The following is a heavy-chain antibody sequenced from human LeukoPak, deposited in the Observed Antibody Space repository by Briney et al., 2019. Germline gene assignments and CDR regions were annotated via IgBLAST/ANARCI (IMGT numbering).Heavy chain of an antibody. CDR2: ISNGGST. CDR3: ARQFKGLLDS. CDR1: GGAVHDSKY. J-gene: IGHJ4*02. V-gene: IGHV4-59*08. Sequence: PSETLSLTCSVSGGAVHDSKYWTWIRKSPEKRLEWIGYISNGGSTEYNPSLRSRVTISLDTSKNQFSLKLISMTTADRAVYYCARQFKGLLDSWGQGTLVTVSS.